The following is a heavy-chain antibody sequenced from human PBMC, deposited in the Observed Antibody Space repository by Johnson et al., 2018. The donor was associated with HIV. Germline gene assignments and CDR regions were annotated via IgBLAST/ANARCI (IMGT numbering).Heavy chain of an antibody. Sequence: VQLVESGGGLVQPGGSLRLSCAASGFNFGGYWMSWVRQAPGKGLEWVANIEQDGSEKYYVDSVKGRFTISRDNAKDSLYLQMNSLRPDDTAVYYCARGGSSWYLRAFDIWGQGTMVTVSS. CDR3: ARGGSSWYLRAFDI. CDR2: IEQDGSEK. D-gene: IGHD6-13*01. V-gene: IGHV3-7*05. J-gene: IGHJ3*02. CDR1: GFNFGGYW.